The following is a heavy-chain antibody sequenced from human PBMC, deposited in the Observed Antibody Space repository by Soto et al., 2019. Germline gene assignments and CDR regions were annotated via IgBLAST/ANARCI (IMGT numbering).Heavy chain of an antibody. CDR1: GGSISSGAYY. Sequence: SETLSLTCTVSGGSISSGAYYWSWIRQPPGKGLEWIGYIYYSGSTYYNPSLKSRVTISVDTSKNQFSLKLSSVTAADTAVYYWAQGKPTGYYYGMDVWGQGTTVTFSS. V-gene: IGHV4-30-4*01. CDR3: AQGKPTGYYYGMDV. CDR2: IYYSGST. J-gene: IGHJ6*02.